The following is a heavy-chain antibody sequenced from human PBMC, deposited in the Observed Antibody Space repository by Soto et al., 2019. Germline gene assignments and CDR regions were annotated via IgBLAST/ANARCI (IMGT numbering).Heavy chain of an antibody. J-gene: IGHJ6*02. Sequence: PGESLKISCKGSGYSFTSYWISWVRQMPGKGLEWMGRIDPGDSYTNYSPSFQGHVTISADKSISTAYLQWSSLKASDTAMYYCARLQMAYCSSTSCYAHYYYGMDVWGQGTTVTVS. D-gene: IGHD2-2*01. V-gene: IGHV5-10-1*01. CDR2: IDPGDSYT. CDR3: ARLQMAYCSSTSCYAHYYYGMDV. CDR1: GYSFTSYW.